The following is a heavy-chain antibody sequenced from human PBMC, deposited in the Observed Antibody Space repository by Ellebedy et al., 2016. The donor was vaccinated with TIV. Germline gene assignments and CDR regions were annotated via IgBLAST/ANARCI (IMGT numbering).Heavy chain of an antibody. V-gene: IGHV1-2*02. D-gene: IGHD3-9*01. Sequence: ASVKVSCXASGYTFTDYYMHWVRQAPGQGLEWMAWINPKSGGIDYAQKFQGRVTMTSDTSISTAYMELSSLRSDDTAVYYCARGYYDILTGYPIDAFDIWGQGTMVTVSS. J-gene: IGHJ3*02. CDR3: ARGYYDILTGYPIDAFDI. CDR2: INPKSGGI. CDR1: GYTFTDYY.